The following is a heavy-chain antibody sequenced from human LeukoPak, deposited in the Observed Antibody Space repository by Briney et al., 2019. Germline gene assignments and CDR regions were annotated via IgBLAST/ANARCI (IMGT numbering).Heavy chain of an antibody. D-gene: IGHD6-13*01. CDR3: ARHGVGAGLAAAYI. CDR2: INPGDSHA. V-gene: IGHV5-51*01. Sequence: GESLKISCKGSGYNFSNYGIGWVRQMPGKGLEWMGLINPGDSHAIYSPSFQGQVTISADKSISAAYLQWSSLKASDTAMYYCARHGVGAGLAAAYIWGQGTLLTVSS. J-gene: IGHJ4*02. CDR1: GYNFSNYG.